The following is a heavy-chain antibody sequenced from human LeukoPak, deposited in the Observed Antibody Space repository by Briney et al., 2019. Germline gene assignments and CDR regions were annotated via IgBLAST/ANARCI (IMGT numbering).Heavy chain of an antibody. J-gene: IGHJ4*02. D-gene: IGHD6-19*01. CDR3: VRNLAVAGTCFDS. CDR1: GFTFRNYW. CDR2: IRQDGSDR. V-gene: IGHV3-7*03. Sequence: GGSLRLSCAASGFTFRNYWMSWVRQAPGTGLEWVANIRQDGSDRNYVTSVRGRFTISRDNAESSLYLQMNSLRVEDTAVYYCVRNLAVAGTCFDSWGQGTLVTVSS.